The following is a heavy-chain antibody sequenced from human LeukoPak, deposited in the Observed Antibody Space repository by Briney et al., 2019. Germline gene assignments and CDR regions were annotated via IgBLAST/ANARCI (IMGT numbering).Heavy chain of an antibody. CDR1: GGSISSSPYY. V-gene: IGHV4-39*06. J-gene: IGHJ5*02. Sequence: PSETLSLTCTVSGGSISSSPYYWGWIRQPPGKGLEWIGSIYYSGTTHYNPSLESRVTISVDTSKNQFPLKLASVTAADTAVYYCARDKVWFGDWDTPNWFDPWGQGTLVTVSS. CDR2: IYYSGTT. CDR3: ARDKVWFGDWDTPNWFDP. D-gene: IGHD3-10*01.